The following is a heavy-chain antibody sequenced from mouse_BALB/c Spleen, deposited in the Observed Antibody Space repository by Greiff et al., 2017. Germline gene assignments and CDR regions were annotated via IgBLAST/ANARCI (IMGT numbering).Heavy chain of an antibody. Sequence: VQLQESVAELVRPGSSVNISCKASGYAFSSYWMNWVKQRPGQGLEWIGQIYPVDGDTNYNGKFKGKATLTADKSSSTAYMQLSSLTSEDSAVYFCARGVDSSGFAYWGQGTLVTVSA. J-gene: IGHJ3*01. CDR1: GYAFSSYW. CDR3: ARGVDSSGFAY. D-gene: IGHD3-2*01. V-gene: IGHV1-80*01. CDR2: IYPVDGDT.